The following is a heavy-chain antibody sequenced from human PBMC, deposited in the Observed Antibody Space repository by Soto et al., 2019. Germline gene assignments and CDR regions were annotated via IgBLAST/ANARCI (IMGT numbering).Heavy chain of an antibody. CDR1: GYTLTELS. Sequence: ASVKVSCKVSGYTLTELSMHWVRQAPGKGLEWMGGFDPEDGETIYAQKFQGRVTMTEDTSTDTAYMELSSLRSEDTAVYYCATLSRECFFLLLRRDQYYTVVSCTAPTLTGS. J-gene: IGHJ6*03. D-gene: IGHD3-22*01. CDR3: ATLSRECFFLLLRRDQYYTVV. V-gene: IGHV1-24*01. CDR2: FDPEDGET.